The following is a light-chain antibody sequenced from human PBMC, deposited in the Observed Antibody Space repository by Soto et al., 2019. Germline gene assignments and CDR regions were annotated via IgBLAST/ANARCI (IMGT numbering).Light chain of an antibody. J-gene: IGKJ5*01. CDR3: QQHNKWRPIT. Sequence: IVVSNSPATLSLSTGERASLSCRASHSVGIKYAWYQQKPGQAPRHLIYDTCTSATGIAARFRSSGCGTEFTLTISSRQSEDDAVYYYQQHNKWRPITFGQGTRLEIK. CDR2: DTC. CDR1: HSVGIK. V-gene: IGKV3-15*01.